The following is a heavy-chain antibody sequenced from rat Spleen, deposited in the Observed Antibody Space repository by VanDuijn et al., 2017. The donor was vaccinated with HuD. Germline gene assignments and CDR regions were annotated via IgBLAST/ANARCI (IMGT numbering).Heavy chain of an antibody. CDR2: INKDSSTI. CDR3: VREDVGVNY. V-gene: IGHV4-2*01. D-gene: IGHD4-4*01. CDR1: GFNFNDYW. J-gene: IGHJ2*01. Sequence: EVKLVESGGGLVQPGRSLKLSCAASGFNFNDYWMGWVRQAPGKGLEWIGEINKDSSTISYTPSLKDKFTISRDNAQKTLYLQMNKLGSEDTAIYYCVREDVGVNYWGQGVMVTVSS.